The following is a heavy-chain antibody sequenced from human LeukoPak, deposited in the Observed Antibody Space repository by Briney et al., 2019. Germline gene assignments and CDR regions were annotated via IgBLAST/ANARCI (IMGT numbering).Heavy chain of an antibody. CDR1: GYTFTSYG. J-gene: IGHJ6*03. CDR3: ARSGSPQYYYYMDV. D-gene: IGHD1-26*01. V-gene: IGHV1-18*01. Sequence: ASVKVSCKASGYTFTSYGVSWVRQAPGQGLEWMGWGSAYNGKTNYAQKVQGRVTMTTDTSTSTAYMELRSLRSDDTAVYYCARSGSPQYYYYMDVWGKGTTVTVSS. CDR2: GSAYNGKT.